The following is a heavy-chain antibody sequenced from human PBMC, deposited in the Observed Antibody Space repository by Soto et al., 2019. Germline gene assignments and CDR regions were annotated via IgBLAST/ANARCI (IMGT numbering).Heavy chain of an antibody. D-gene: IGHD1-1*01. V-gene: IGHV1-18*01. CDR3: ARSRNWNDVSNDYYYGMDV. Sequence: QVQLVQSGAEVKKPGASVKVSCKASGYTFTSYGISWVRQAPGQGLEWMGWISAYNGNTNYAQKLQGRVTMTTDTXMSLAXXELRSLRSDDTAVYYCARSRNWNDVSNDYYYGMDVWGQGTTVTVSS. CDR2: ISAYNGNT. J-gene: IGHJ6*02. CDR1: GYTFTSYG.